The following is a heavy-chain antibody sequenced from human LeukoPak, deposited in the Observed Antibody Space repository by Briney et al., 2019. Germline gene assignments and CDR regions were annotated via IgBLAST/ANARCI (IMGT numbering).Heavy chain of an antibody. V-gene: IGHV1-69*04. Sequence: SVTVSYKASGGTFNSCAISWVRQAPGQGRAWMGRIIPILGIAHYAQKFQGRVTITADKSTSTAYMELSSLRSEDTAVYYCASVHDYGGNPRSKDYWGQGTLVTVSS. CDR3: ASVHDYGGNPRSKDY. D-gene: IGHD4-17*01. CDR2: IIPILGIA. J-gene: IGHJ4*02. CDR1: GGTFNSCA.